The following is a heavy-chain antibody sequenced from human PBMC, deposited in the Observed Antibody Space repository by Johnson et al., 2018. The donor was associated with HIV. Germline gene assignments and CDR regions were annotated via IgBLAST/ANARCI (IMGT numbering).Heavy chain of an antibody. V-gene: IGHV3-20*04. CDR2: INWNGGST. Sequence: VQLVESGGGLVQPGGSLRLSCAASGFTFDDYAMSWVRQVPGKGLEWVSGINWNGGSTGYADSVKGRFTISRDNSKNTLHLQMNGLRAGDTAVYYCERDWDWHGTFDIWGQGTMVTVSS. D-gene: IGHD3/OR15-3a*01. CDR1: GFTFDDYA. CDR3: ERDWDWHGTFDI. J-gene: IGHJ3*02.